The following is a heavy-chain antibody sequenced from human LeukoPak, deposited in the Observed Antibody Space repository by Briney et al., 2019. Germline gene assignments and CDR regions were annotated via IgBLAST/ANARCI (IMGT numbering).Heavy chain of an antibody. CDR2: ISYDGSNK. CDR1: GFTFSSYG. CDR3: AKDRHGGGFDY. D-gene: IGHD3-16*01. J-gene: IGHJ4*02. Sequence: GRSLRLSCAASGFTFSSYGMHWVRQAPSKGLEWVAVISYDGSNKYYADSVKGRFTISRDNSKNTLYLQMNSLRAEDTAVYYCAKDRHGGGFDYWGQGTLVTVSS. V-gene: IGHV3-30*18.